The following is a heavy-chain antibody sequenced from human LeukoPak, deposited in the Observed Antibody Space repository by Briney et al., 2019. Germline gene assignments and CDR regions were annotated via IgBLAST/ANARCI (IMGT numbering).Heavy chain of an antibody. J-gene: IGHJ4*02. CDR2: ISSSGSTM. V-gene: IGHV3-48*03. Sequence: GGSLRLSCAASGFTFSSYEVNWVRQAPGKGLEWVSYISSSGSTMYYADSVKGRFTVSRDNAKNSLYLQMNSLRDEDTAVYYCASDMGATLYWGQGTLVTVSS. CDR3: ASDMGATLY. CDR1: GFTFSSYE. D-gene: IGHD1-26*01.